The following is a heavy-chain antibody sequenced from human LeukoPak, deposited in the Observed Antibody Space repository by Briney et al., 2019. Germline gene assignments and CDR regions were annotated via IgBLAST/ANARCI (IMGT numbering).Heavy chain of an antibody. J-gene: IGHJ4*02. D-gene: IGHD4-23*01. CDR3: AREEVTRQLGY. CDR1: GFTFRSYS. Sequence: GGSLRLSCAASGFTFRSYSMHWVRQAPGRGLEYVSAISTNGGSTYYVKSVKGRFTISRDNSKNTLYLQMGSLRAEDMAVYFCAREEVTRQLGYWGQGTLVTVSS. V-gene: IGHV3-64*01. CDR2: ISTNGGST.